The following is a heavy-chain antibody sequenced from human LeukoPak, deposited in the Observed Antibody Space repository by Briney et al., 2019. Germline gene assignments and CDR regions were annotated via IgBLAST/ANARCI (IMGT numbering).Heavy chain of an antibody. CDR2: VTNSGTT. D-gene: IGHD3-10*01. CDR3: ARQSGLLWFGDLPPHFDY. CDR1: GESISSHY. Sequence: SETLSLTCNVSGESISSHYWSWTRQSPGKGLEWIGYVTNSGTTKFNPSLKSRVTISVDTSKNQFSLKLSSVTAADTAVYYCARQSGLLWFGDLPPHFDYWGQGTLVTVSS. J-gene: IGHJ4*02. V-gene: IGHV4-59*08.